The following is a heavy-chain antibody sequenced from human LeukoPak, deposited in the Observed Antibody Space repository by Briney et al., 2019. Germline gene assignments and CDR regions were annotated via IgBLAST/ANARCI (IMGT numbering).Heavy chain of an antibody. V-gene: IGHV4-34*01. CDR1: GGSFSGYY. CDR2: INHSGST. D-gene: IGHD3-10*01. Sequence: SETLSLTCAVYGGSFSGYYWSWIRQPPGKGLEWIGEINHSGSTNYNPSLKSRVTISVDTSKNQFSLKLSSVTAADTAVYYCARDRGTYYYGSGSRKNWFDPWGQGTLVTVSS. J-gene: IGHJ5*02. CDR3: ARDRGTYYYGSGSRKNWFDP.